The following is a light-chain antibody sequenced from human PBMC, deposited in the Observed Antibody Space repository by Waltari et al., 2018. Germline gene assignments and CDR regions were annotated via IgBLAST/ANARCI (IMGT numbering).Light chain of an antibody. CDR1: QSLLHSNGYNY. CDR2: LGS. Sequence: DTVMTQSPLSLTVTPGEPASISCRSSQSLLHSNGYNYLDWYLQKPGQPPQLPIYLGSDRASGVPDRFSGSGSGTDFTLKISSVEAEDIGVYYCMQALHTPPAFGQGTRVEI. J-gene: IGKJ1*01. V-gene: IGKV2-28*01. CDR3: MQALHTPPA.